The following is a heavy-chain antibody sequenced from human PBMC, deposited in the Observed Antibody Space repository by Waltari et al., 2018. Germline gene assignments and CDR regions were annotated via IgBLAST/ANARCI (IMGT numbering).Heavy chain of an antibody. J-gene: IGHJ4*02. D-gene: IGHD6-13*01. Sequence: EVRLLESGGGLVQPGGSLRLSCAASGSPFSRHAMSWVRQAPGEGLEWVSAISGSGGSTYYADSVKGRFTISRDNSKNTLYLQMNSLRAEDTAVYYCAKDLSLVFDYWGQGTLVTVSS. CDR1: GSPFSRHA. V-gene: IGHV3-23*01. CDR2: ISGSGGST. CDR3: AKDLSLVFDY.